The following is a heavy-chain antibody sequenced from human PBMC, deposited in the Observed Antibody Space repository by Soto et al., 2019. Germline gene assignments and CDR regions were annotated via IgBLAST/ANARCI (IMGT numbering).Heavy chain of an antibody. CDR3: AIRYARNFEY. D-gene: IGHD2-8*01. CDR1: GGSISSYY. CDR2: IYYSGST. J-gene: IGHJ4*02. V-gene: IGHV4-59*01. Sequence: QVQLQESGPGLVKPSETLSFTCTVSGGSISSYYWSWIRQPPGKGLEWIGYIYYSGSTNYNPSLMSRVTIAVDTSKNQFSLKLSSVTAADTVVSYCAIRYARNFEYWGQRFPVTVS.